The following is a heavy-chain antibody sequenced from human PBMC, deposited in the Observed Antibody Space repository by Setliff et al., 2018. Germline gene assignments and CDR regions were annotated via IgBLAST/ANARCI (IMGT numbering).Heavy chain of an antibody. Sequence: PSETLSLTCTVSGGSISSSSYYWGWIRQPPGKGLEWIGSIYYSGSTYYNPSLKSQVTISVDTSKNQFSLKLSSVTVADTAVYYCARQEDDSSGYYSTDWGQGTLVTVSS. J-gene: IGHJ4*02. CDR2: IYYSGST. D-gene: IGHD3-22*01. CDR3: ARQEDDSSGYYSTD. V-gene: IGHV4-39*01. CDR1: GGSISSSSYY.